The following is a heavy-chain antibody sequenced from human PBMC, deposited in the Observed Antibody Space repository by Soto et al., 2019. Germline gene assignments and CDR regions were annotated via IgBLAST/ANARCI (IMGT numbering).Heavy chain of an antibody. Sequence: QARSINGDISWASFSSNIAACNCIKQSPSRGLEWLGRTYYRSKWYNDYAVSVKSRITINPDTSKNQFSLQLNSVTPEDTAVYYCARGESSSSRYYYYYYGMDVWGQGTTVTVSS. J-gene: IGHJ6*02. CDR2: TYYRSKWYN. D-gene: IGHD6-6*01. CDR3: ARGESSSSRYYYYYYGMDV. CDR1: WASFSSNIAA. V-gene: IGHV6-1*01.